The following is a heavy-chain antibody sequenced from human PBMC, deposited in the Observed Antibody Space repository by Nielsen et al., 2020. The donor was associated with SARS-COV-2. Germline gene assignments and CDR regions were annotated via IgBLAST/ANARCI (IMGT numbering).Heavy chain of an antibody. CDR2: MNPNSGNT. CDR3: ARDLNLGMVRGHFDY. D-gene: IGHD3-10*01. Sequence: ASVKVSCKASGYTFTSYDINWVRQATGQGLEWMGWMNPNSGNTGYAQKFQGKVTMTRDTSISTAYMELSRLRSDDTAVYYCARDLNLGMVRGHFDYWGQGTLVTVSS. J-gene: IGHJ4*02. V-gene: IGHV1-8*01. CDR1: GYTFTSYD.